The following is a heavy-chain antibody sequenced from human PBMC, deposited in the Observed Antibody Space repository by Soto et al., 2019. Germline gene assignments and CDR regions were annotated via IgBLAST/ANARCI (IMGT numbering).Heavy chain of an antibody. D-gene: IGHD4-17*01. CDR1: GYSFTSYW. CDR2: IYPGDSDT. V-gene: IGHV5-51*01. J-gene: IGHJ5*02. Sequence: PGESLKISCKGSGYSFTSYWIGWVRQMPGKGLEWMGIIYPGDSDTRYSPSFQGQVTTSADKSISTAYLQWSSLKASDTAMYYCARGYGDYVPPGFNWFDPWGQGTLVTVSS. CDR3: ARGYGDYVPPGFNWFDP.